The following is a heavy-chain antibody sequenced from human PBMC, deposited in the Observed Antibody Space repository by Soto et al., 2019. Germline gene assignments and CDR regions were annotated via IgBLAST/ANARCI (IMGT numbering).Heavy chain of an antibody. CDR3: AREDPRAASGFDY. V-gene: IGHV3-74*01. CDR2: INSDGSST. Sequence: EVQLVESGGGLVQPGGSLRLSCAASGFTFSSYWMHWVRQAPGKGLVWVSRINSDGSSTSYADSVKGRFTISRDNAKNTLYLQMNRLMGDDTAVYYCAREDPRAASGFDYWGQGTLVTVSS. CDR1: GFTFSSYW. D-gene: IGHD6-25*01. J-gene: IGHJ4*02.